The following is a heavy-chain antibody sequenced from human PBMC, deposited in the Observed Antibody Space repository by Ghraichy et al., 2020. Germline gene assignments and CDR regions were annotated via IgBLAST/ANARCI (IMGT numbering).Heavy chain of an antibody. D-gene: IGHD5-24*01. V-gene: IGHV4-59*01. CDR3: ARGQYLQLDVFDI. CDR2: IHYSGST. Sequence: SQTLSLTCTVSGGSINTYYWSWIRQPPGKGLEWIGNIHYSGSTNYNPSLKNRVTLSVDTSKNQFSLRLTSVTAADTAVYYCARGQYLQLDVFDIWGQGTMVTVSS. CDR1: GGSINTYY. J-gene: IGHJ3*02.